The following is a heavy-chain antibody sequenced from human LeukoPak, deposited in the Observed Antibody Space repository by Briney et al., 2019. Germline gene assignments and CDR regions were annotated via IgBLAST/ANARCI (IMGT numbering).Heavy chain of an antibody. CDR1: GFTFISYA. D-gene: IGHD2-2*01. CDR3: ARGQGYESYYMDV. Sequence: GTSLRLSCAASGFTFISYAIHWVRQAPGKGLEWVAVISFHGTDSFYADSVKGRFTISRDNSNNTVYLQMNNLRPEDTAVFYCARGQGYESYYMDVWGKGTTVSVSS. V-gene: IGHV3-30*04. J-gene: IGHJ6*03. CDR2: ISFHGTDS.